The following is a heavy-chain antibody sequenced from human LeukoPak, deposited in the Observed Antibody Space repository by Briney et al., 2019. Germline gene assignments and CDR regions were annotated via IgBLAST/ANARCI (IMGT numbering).Heavy chain of an antibody. V-gene: IGHV3-23*01. CDR3: ARELGYCSGGSCYLYYYYYYYMDV. J-gene: IGHJ6*03. CDR2: ISGSGGST. Sequence: GGSLRLSCAASGFTFSSYAMSWVRQAPGKGLEWVSAISGSGGSTYYADSVKGRFTISRDNAKNSLYLQMNSLRAEDTAVYYCARELGYCSGGSCYLYYYYYYYMDVWGKGTTVTVSS. CDR1: GFTFSSYA. D-gene: IGHD2-15*01.